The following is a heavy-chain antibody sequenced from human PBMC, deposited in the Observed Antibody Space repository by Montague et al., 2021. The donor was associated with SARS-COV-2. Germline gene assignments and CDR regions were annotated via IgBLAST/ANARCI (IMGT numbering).Heavy chain of an antibody. CDR1: DGSLSNYY. V-gene: IGHV4-34*01. Sequence: SETLSLTCAIYDGSLSNYYWNWIRQPPGKGLERIGEIHRGGNTNYNPSLKSRVTISVDTSKNQFSLKLNSVTAADTAIYYCERVRDYFTSGNSNLGWYLDRWGRSAPVSGSS. D-gene: IGHD3-10*01. J-gene: IGHJ2*01. CDR3: ERVRDYFTSGNSNLGWYLDR. CDR2: IHRGGNT.